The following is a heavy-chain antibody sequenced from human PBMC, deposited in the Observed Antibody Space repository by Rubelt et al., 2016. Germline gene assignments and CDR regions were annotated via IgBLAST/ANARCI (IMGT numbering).Heavy chain of an antibody. J-gene: IGHJ3*02. V-gene: IGHV3-21*05. CDR2: ISTTSDTR. D-gene: IGHD3-10*01. Sequence: EVQLVESGGGLVKSGGSLRLSCAASGFIFSDYGMIWVRQAPGMGLEWVSFISTTSDTRYYADSVKGRFTISRDNARKSLYLQMNRLRAEDTAVYYCVRILYGSGGYGAFDSWGQGTVVTVSS. CDR1: GFIFSDYG. CDR3: VRILYGSGGYGAFDS.